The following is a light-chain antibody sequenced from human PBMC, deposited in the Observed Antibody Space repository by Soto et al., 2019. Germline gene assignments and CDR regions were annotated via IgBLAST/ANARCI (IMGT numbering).Light chain of an antibody. CDR2: DAS. Sequence: EIVLTQSPATLSLSPGESATLSCRASQSVGNFLGWYQQIRGQAPRLLIYDASKRATGIPARFSGRGSVTDVTLPLSVLEPEDFAVYYCQQRRNSLTFGGGTKVEIK. V-gene: IGKV3-11*01. CDR1: QSVGNF. CDR3: QQRRNSLT. J-gene: IGKJ4*01.